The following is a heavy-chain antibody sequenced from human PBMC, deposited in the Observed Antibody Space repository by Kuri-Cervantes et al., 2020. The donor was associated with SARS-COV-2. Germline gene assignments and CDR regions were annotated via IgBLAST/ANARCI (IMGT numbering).Heavy chain of an antibody. Sequence: SETLSLTCTVSGCSISSYYWSWIRQPAGKGLEWIGRIYTSGSTNYNPSLKSRVTISVDTSKNQFSLKLSSVTAADTAVYYCARTPWGFWGGDYYYYYYMDVWGKGTTVTVSS. CDR2: IYTSGST. CDR3: ARTPWGFWGGDYYYYYYMDV. CDR1: GCSISSYY. D-gene: IGHD2-21*02. J-gene: IGHJ6*03. V-gene: IGHV4-4*07.